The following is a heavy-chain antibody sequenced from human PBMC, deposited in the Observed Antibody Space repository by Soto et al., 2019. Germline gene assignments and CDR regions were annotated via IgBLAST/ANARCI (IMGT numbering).Heavy chain of an antibody. CDR3: ARDSDYGDPPDY. Sequence: QVQLVESGGGVVQPGRSLRLSCAASGFTFSSYGMHWVRQAPGKGLEWVAVIWYDGSNKYYADSVKGRFTISRDNSKNTLYLQMNSLRAEDTAVYYCARDSDYGDPPDYWGQGTLVTVSS. V-gene: IGHV3-33*01. CDR1: GFTFSSYG. D-gene: IGHD4-17*01. J-gene: IGHJ4*02. CDR2: IWYDGSNK.